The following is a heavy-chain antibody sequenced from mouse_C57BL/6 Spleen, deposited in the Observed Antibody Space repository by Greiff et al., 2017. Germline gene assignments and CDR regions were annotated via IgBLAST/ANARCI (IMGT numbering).Heavy chain of an antibody. Sequence: VQLQQSGPGLVQPSQSLSITCTVSGFSLTSYGVHWVRQSPGKGLEWLGVLWRGGSTDYNAAFMSRLRITKDNSKRQVFFKMNSLQADDTAIYYCAKNELGPHWYFDVWGTGTTVTVSS. CDR3: AKNELGPHWYFDV. CDR2: LWRGGST. J-gene: IGHJ1*03. CDR1: GFSLTSYG. V-gene: IGHV2-5*01. D-gene: IGHD4-1*01.